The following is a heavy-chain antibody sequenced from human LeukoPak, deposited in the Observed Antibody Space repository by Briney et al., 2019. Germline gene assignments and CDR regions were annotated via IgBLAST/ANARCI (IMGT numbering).Heavy chain of an antibody. CDR2: MHTTGST. CDR1: NGSISSGFNY. Sequence: SETLSLTCIVSNGSISSGFNYWTWIRQPAGGGLEWIGRMHTTGSTYYSPSLKSRVTMSIDKSKNQFSLRLSSVTAADTALYFCARERAGWIHALDIWGQGTMVTVSS. V-gene: IGHV4-61*02. D-gene: IGHD5-18*01. CDR3: ARERAGWIHALDI. J-gene: IGHJ3*02.